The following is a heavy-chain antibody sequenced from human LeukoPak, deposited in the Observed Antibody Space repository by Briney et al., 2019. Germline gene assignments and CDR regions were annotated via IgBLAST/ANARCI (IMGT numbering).Heavy chain of an antibody. CDR1: GFTVSYNY. Sequence: PGGSLRLSCAASGFTVSYNYMGWVRQAPGKGLEWVSVIYSGAGTDYADSVKGRFTISRDNPKNTLFLQMNSLRAEDTAVYYCARAIAAVVVYWGQGTLVTVSS. J-gene: IGHJ4*02. CDR2: IYSGAGT. CDR3: ARAIAAVVVY. D-gene: IGHD2-21*01. V-gene: IGHV3-66*01.